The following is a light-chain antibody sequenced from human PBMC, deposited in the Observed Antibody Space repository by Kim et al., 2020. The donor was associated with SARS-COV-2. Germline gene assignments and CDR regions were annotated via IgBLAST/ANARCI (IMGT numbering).Light chain of an antibody. CDR1: SLRGYY. Sequence: ALGQTVRITCQVDSLRGYYASWFQQKSGQAPILVMYGDKNRPSGIPDRFSGSGSGNTASLTITGAQAEDEADYYCNSRDSSGNHVLFGGGTKLTVL. V-gene: IGLV3-19*01. CDR2: GDK. CDR3: NSRDSSGNHVL. J-gene: IGLJ3*02.